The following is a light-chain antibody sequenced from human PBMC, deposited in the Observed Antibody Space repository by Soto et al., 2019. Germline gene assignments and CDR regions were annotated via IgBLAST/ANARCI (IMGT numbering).Light chain of an antibody. CDR3: QQYNKWPPLT. V-gene: IGKV3-15*01. CDR2: EAS. CDR1: QSVSSN. Sequence: EIVMTQSPATLSVSPGERATLSCRASQSVSSNLAWYQQKPGQAPKVLIYEASTRATGIPARFSGSGTGTEFTLTISSLQSEDPAVYYCQQYNKWPPLTFGGGTKVEIK. J-gene: IGKJ4*01.